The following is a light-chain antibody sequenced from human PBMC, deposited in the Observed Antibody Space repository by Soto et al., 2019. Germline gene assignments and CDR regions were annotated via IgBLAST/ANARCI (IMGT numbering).Light chain of an antibody. CDR1: QRVRTW. CDR2: KAS. CDR3: GQLHDYPVP. V-gene: IGKV1-5*03. Sequence: DIQLTQSPSTLSASVGDRVTITCRASQRVRTWLAWYQPKPGKAPKLLIHKASTLENGVPSRLRGSGPGTVFTPTTSSPQPVASATDECGQLHDYPVPFCGGTKVQI. J-gene: IGKJ4*02.